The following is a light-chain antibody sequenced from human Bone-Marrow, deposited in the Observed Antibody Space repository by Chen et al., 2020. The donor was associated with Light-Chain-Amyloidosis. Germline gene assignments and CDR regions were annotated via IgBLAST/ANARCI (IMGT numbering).Light chain of an antibody. CDR3: QQYYTPPWT. CDR2: WAS. CDR1: QSVLYSSNNKNY. J-gene: IGKJ1*01. V-gene: IGKV4-1*01. Sequence: DIVMTQSPDSLAVSLGARATINCKSSQSVLYSSNNKNYLGWYQQKAGQPPKLLIYWASTRESGVPDRFSGSGSGTDFTLTISSLQTEDVAVYYCQQYYTPPWTFGQGTKVEIK.